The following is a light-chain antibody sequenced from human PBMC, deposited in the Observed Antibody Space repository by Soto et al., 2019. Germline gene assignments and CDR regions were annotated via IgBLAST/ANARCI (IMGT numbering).Light chain of an antibody. V-gene: IGLV1-51*02. CDR1: SSNIGNNY. CDR2: ENN. CDR3: GTWDHSVSGYV. Sequence: QSVLTQPPSVSAAPGQQGTLSCSGSSSNIGNNYVSWFQHLPGATPKLLIYENNRRPTGIPDRFSGSKSATSATLGITGLQTGDEADYYCGTWDHSVSGYVFGTGTKATVL. J-gene: IGLJ1*01.